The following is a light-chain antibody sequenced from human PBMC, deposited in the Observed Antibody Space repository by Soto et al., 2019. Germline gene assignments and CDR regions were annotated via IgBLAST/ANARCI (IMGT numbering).Light chain of an antibody. CDR2: TNN. Sequence: QAVVTQPPSASGTPGQRVTISCSGSNSNIGSHSVNWYQQLPGTAPKLLIYTNNEWPSGVPDRFSGSKSGTSASLAISGLQSEYEADYYCAVWDDSLNGWVFGGGTKLTVL. V-gene: IGLV1-44*01. J-gene: IGLJ3*02. CDR1: NSNIGSHS. CDR3: AVWDDSLNGWV.